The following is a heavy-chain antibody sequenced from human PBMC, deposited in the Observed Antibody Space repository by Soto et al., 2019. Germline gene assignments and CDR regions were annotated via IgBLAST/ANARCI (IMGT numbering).Heavy chain of an antibody. V-gene: IGHV3-30*18. CDR3: AKDSSPYFDWLQWVDY. J-gene: IGHJ4*02. Sequence: QVQLVESGGGVVQPGRSLRLSCAASGFTFSSYGMHWVRQAPGKGLEWVAVISYDGSNKYYADSVKGRFTISRDNSKNTLYLQMNSLRAEDTAVYYCAKDSSPYFDWLQWVDYWGQGTLVTVSS. CDR1: GFTFSSYG. D-gene: IGHD3-9*01. CDR2: ISYDGSNK.